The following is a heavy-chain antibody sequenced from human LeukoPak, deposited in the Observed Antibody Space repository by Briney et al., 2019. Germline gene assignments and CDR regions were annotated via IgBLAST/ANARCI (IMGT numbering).Heavy chain of an antibody. J-gene: IGHJ3*02. CDR2: IYYSGST. CDR3: ARDVGGRLRGTDAFDI. Sequence: SETLSLTCTVSGGSISSSSYYWGWIRQPPGKGLEWIGSIYYSGSTYYNPSLKSRVTISVDTSKNQLSLKLSSVTAADTAVYYCARDVGGRLRGTDAFDIWGQGTMVTVSS. V-gene: IGHV4-39*07. D-gene: IGHD3-16*01. CDR1: GGSISSSSYY.